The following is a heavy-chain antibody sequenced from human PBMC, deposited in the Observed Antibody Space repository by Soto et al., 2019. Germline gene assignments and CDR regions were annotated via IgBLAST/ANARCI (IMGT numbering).Heavy chain of an antibody. J-gene: IGHJ4*02. V-gene: IGHV3-66*01. CDR2: IYRGGST. CDR3: ASEERWLQFWGFDY. Sequence: GGSLRLSCAASGFTVSSNYMSWVRQAPGKGLEWVSVIYRGGSTYYADSVKGRFTISRDNSKNTLYLQMNSLRAEDTAVYSCASEERWLQFWGFDYWGQGTLVTVSS. CDR1: GFTVSSNY. D-gene: IGHD5-12*01.